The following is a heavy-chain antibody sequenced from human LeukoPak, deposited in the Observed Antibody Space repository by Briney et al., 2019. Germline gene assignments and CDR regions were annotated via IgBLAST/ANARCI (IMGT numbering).Heavy chain of an antibody. CDR3: ARDWYHAIDY. CDR2: ISSSSGYI. Sequence: GGSLRLSCAASGFTFSSYSMNWVRQAPGKGLEWVSSISSSSGYIYYADSVKGRFTISRDNAKNSLYLQMNSLRAEDTAVYYCARDWYHAIDYWGQGTLVTVSS. V-gene: IGHV3-21*01. D-gene: IGHD2-2*01. J-gene: IGHJ4*02. CDR1: GFTFSSYS.